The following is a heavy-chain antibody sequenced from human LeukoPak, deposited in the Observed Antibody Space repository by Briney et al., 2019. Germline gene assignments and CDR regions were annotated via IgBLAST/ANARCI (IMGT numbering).Heavy chain of an antibody. CDR1: GGTFSSYA. CDR2: IIPIFGTA. D-gene: IGHD3-10*01. Sequence: ASLKVSCKASGGTFSSYAISWVRQAPGQGLEWMGGIIPIFGTANYAQKFQGRVTITTDESTSTAYMELSSLRSEDTAVYYCARSYYYGSGSYYNVIGYFDYWGQGTLVTVSS. CDR3: ARSYYYGSGSYYNVIGYFDY. J-gene: IGHJ4*02. V-gene: IGHV1-69*05.